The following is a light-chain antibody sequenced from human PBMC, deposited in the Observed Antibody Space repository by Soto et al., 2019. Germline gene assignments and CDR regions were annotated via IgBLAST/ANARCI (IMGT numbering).Light chain of an antibody. V-gene: IGLV2-14*01. CDR3: SSDVSGYSLGV. J-gene: IGLJ3*02. Sequence: QSALTQPASVSGSPGQSITISCIGASSDINTSRYVSWYQQHPGKAPKLLIYEVSIRPSGVSSRFSGSKSANTASLTISGLQPEDEADYFCSSDVSGYSLGVIGGGTKVTVL. CDR1: SSDINTSRY. CDR2: EVS.